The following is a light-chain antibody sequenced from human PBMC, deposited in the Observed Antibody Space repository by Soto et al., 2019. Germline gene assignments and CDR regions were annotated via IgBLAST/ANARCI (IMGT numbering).Light chain of an antibody. J-gene: IGLJ1*01. CDR1: ISNIGGNS. CDR3: GSWDSRLSAYV. CDR2: DDN. Sequence: QYVLTQPPSLSAAPGQKVTISCSGSISNIGGNSVSWYQQLPGTAPKLLIYDDNKRPSGIPDRFSGSKSGTSATLGITGFQTGDEADYYCGSWDSRLSAYVFRTGTKVTVL. V-gene: IGLV1-51*01.